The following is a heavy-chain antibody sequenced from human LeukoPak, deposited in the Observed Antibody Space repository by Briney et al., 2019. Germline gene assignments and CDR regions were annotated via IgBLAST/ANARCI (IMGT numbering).Heavy chain of an antibody. CDR1: GYTFTSYG. D-gene: IGHD3-22*01. CDR3: ARDPSPLAYYYDSSGYINWFDP. CDR2: ISAYNGNT. Sequence: ASVKVSCKASGYTFTSYGISWVRQAPGQGLEWMGWISAYNGNTNYAQKLQGRVTMTTDTSTSTAYMELRSLRSDDTAVCYCARDPSPLAYYYDSSGYINWFDPWGQGTLVTVSS. V-gene: IGHV1-18*01. J-gene: IGHJ5*02.